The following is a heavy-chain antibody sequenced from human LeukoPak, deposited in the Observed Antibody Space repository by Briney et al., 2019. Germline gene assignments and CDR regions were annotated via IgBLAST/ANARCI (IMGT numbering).Heavy chain of an antibody. CDR2: ISSSGSTI. Sequence: PGGSLRLSCAASGFTFSSYEMNWVRQAPGKGLEWVSYISSSGSTIYYADSVKGRFTISRDNAKNSLYLQMNSLRAEDTAAYYCARDPEQLGNDYWGQGTLVTVSS. J-gene: IGHJ4*02. CDR1: GFTFSSYE. V-gene: IGHV3-48*03. D-gene: IGHD6-13*01. CDR3: ARDPEQLGNDY.